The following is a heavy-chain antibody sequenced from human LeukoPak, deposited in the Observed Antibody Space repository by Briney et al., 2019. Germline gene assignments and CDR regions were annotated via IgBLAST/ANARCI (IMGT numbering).Heavy chain of an antibody. J-gene: IGHJ5*02. V-gene: IGHV1-69*04. Sequence: GASVKVSCKASGGTFSSYAISWVRQAPGQGLEWMGRIIPILGIANYAQKFQGRVTITADKSTSTAYMELSSLRSEDTAVYYCARGSTAVNWFDPWGQGTLVTVSS. CDR3: ARGSTAVNWFDP. D-gene: IGHD4-23*01. CDR1: GGTFSSYA. CDR2: IIPILGIA.